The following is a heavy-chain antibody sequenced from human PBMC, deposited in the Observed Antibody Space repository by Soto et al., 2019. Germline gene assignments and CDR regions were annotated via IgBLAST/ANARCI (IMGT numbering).Heavy chain of an antibody. CDR3: AILRYYDSSGYGDY. CDR1: GFTFSSYA. V-gene: IGHV3-30-3*01. D-gene: IGHD3-22*01. CDR2: ISYDGSNK. Sequence: GGSLRLSCAASGFTFSSYAMHWVRQAPGKGLEWVAVISYDGSNKYYADSVKGRFTISRDNSTNTLYLQMNSLRAEDTAVYYGAILRYYDSSGYGDYWGQGTLVTVSS. J-gene: IGHJ4*02.